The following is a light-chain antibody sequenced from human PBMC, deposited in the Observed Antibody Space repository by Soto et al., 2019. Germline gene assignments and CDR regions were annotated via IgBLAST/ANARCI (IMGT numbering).Light chain of an antibody. CDR3: QQSYTTASIT. J-gene: IGKJ5*01. CDR1: QSISRN. V-gene: IGKV1-39*01. CDR2: AAS. Sequence: DIQMTQSPSSLSASVGDRVTITCRASQSISRNLNWYQHKPGKAPKLLIYAASSLQNGVPSRFSGGGAVTAFTLSISSLQPEDVGTYYCQQSYTTASITFGQGTRLEIK.